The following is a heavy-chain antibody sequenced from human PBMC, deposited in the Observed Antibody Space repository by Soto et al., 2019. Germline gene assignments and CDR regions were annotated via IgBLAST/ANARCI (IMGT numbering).Heavy chain of an antibody. CDR1: GGSISGCY. CDR2: IFYTGTN. CDR3: ARLTGNNWFDP. V-gene: IGHV4-59*08. J-gene: IGHJ5*02. Sequence: SETLSLTCSVSGGSISGCYWSWIRQAPGKGLEWIGFIFYTGTNNYNPSLKSRVTMSVDTSTSQFSLKLSSVTAADTAVYYCARLTGNNWFDPWGQGILVTVSS.